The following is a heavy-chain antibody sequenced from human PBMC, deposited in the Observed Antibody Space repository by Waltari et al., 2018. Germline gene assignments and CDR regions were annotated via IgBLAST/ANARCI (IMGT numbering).Heavy chain of an antibody. CDR1: GFTFSSYA. CDR3: ARDRDRGGAFDI. Sequence: QVQLVESGGGVVQPGRSLRLSCAASGFTFSSYAMPWVRQAPGKGLEWVSVISYEGSNKYYADSVKGRFTISRDNSKNTLYLQMNSLRAEDTAVYYCARDRDRGGAFDIWGQGTMVTVSS. CDR2: ISYEGSNK. V-gene: IGHV3-30-3*01. D-gene: IGHD3-10*01. J-gene: IGHJ3*02.